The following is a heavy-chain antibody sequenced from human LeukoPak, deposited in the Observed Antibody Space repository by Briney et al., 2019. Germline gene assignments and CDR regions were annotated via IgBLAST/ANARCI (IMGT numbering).Heavy chain of an antibody. V-gene: IGHV3-23*01. D-gene: IGHD5-18*01. CDR1: GFTFSSYA. Sequence: PGGSLRLSCAASGFTFSSYAVSWVRQAPGKGLEWVSAISDSGGSTHYADSVKGRFTISRDNSKNTLYLQMNSLRAEDTAVYYCAKDLKGYNYGYFDYWGQGTLVTVSS. CDR3: AKDLKGYNYGYFDY. CDR2: ISDSGGST. J-gene: IGHJ4*02.